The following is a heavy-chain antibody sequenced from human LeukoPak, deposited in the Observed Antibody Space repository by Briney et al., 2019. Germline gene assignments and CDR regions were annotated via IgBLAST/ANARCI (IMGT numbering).Heavy chain of an antibody. J-gene: IGHJ4*02. D-gene: IGHD6-19*01. CDR2: SCDSGEIE. CDR3: AKGYSSGWTPFDY. CDR1: GLILRGHA. Sequence: GGSLRLSCEASGLILRGHAMSWGRQAPGKGLEWVSGSCDSGEIERYDDSVKGRFTISRDNFRNTVYLEMRSLRPEDTAVYYCAKGYSSGWTPFDYWGQGTQVTVSS. V-gene: IGHV3-23*01.